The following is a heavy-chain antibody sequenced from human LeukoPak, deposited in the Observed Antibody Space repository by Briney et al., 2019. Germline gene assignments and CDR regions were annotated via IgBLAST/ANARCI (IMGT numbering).Heavy chain of an antibody. CDR1: GFKFDDYT. CDR2: ISWDGSTT. CDR3: AKEMGTIYLDH. J-gene: IGHJ4*02. V-gene: IGHV3-43*01. D-gene: IGHD1/OR15-1a*01. Sequence: GGSLRLSCAASGFKFDDYTIHWVRLVPGRGLEWVSLISWDGSTTHYADSVKGRFTISRDNSKNSLYLQMNSLRTGDAALYYCAKEMGTIYLDHWGQGTRVTVSS.